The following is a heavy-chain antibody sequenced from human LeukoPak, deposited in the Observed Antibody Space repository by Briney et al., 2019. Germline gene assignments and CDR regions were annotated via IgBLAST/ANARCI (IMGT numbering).Heavy chain of an antibody. CDR3: AREKSTTSDYYDSSGYGPLDY. CDR1: GGSISSSSYY. V-gene: IGHV4-39*07. CDR2: IYYSGST. Sequence: SEALSLTCTVSGGSISSSSYYWGWIRQPPGKGLEWIGSIYYSGSTYYNPSLKSRVTISVDTSKNQFSLKLSSVTAADTAVYYCAREKSTTSDYYDSSGYGPLDYWGQGTLVTVSS. D-gene: IGHD3-22*01. J-gene: IGHJ4*02.